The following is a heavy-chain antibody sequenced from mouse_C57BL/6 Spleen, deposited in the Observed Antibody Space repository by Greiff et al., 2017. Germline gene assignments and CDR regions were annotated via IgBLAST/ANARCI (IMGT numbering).Heavy chain of an antibody. CDR3: ARVNGDGFAY. V-gene: IGHV1-64*01. J-gene: IGHJ3*01. D-gene: IGHD4-1*01. CDR2: IHPNSGST. Sequence: QVQLQQPGAELVKPGASVKLSCKASGYTFTSYWMHWVKQRPGQGLEWIGMIHPNSGSTNYNEKFKSKATLTVDKSSSTAYMHLSSLTAEDSAVYGGARVNGDGFAYWGQGTLVTVSA. CDR1: GYTFTSYW.